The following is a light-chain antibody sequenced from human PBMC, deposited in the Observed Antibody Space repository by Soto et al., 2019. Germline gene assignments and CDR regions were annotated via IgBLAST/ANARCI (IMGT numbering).Light chain of an antibody. CDR3: QQRSSWPRT. Sequence: EIVLTQSPATLSLSPGERATLSCRASQTLTNDFAWYQQKPGQAPRLLIYGASKRAPGIPARFSGSGSGTDFTLTISSLEPEDFAIYYCQQRSSWPRTFGRGTKVEIK. CDR2: GAS. V-gene: IGKV3-11*01. J-gene: IGKJ1*01. CDR1: QTLTND.